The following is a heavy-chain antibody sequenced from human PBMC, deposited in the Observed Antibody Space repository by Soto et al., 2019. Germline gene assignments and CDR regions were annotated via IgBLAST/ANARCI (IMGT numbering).Heavy chain of an antibody. CDR2: ISYDGSNK. J-gene: IGHJ4*02. CDR1: GFTFSNYG. V-gene: IGHV3-30*18. D-gene: IGHD3-22*01. Sequence: GGSLRLSCADSGFTFSNYGMHWVRQAPGKGLEWVAAISYDGSNKYYADSVEGRFTISRDNSKSTVYLQMNSLRAEDTAIYYSAKDTYYYDSSGYYVFDYWGQGALVTVSS. CDR3: AKDTYYYDSSGYYVFDY.